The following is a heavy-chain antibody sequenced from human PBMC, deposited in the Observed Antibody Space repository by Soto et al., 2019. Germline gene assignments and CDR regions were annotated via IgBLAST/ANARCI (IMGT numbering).Heavy chain of an antibody. CDR1: GYTFISYG. D-gene: IGHD1-26*01. Sequence: ASVKVSCKASGYTFISYGISWVRQAPGQGLEWMGIINPSGGSTTYAQKFQGRVTMTRDTSTGTVYMELNSLRSEDTAVYYCARDQKTYSGSYLFMDYWGQGTLVTVSS. V-gene: IGHV1-46*03. J-gene: IGHJ4*02. CDR2: INPSGGST. CDR3: ARDQKTYSGSYLFMDY.